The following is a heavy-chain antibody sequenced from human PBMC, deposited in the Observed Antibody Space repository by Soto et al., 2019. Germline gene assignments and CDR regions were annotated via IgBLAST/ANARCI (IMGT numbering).Heavy chain of an antibody. J-gene: IGHJ6*02. V-gene: IGHV2-5*01. D-gene: IGHD3-10*01. CDR2: IYWNDDK. Sequence: QITLKESGPPLVKPTQTLTLTCTFSGFSLSTSGVGVGWIRQPPGKALEWLALIYWNDDKRYSPSLKSRLTITKDTSKNQVVLTMTNMDPVDTATYYCAHSGDGSGSYFLDYYYGMDVWGQGTTVTVSS. CDR3: AHSGDGSGSYFLDYYYGMDV. CDR1: GFSLSTSGVG.